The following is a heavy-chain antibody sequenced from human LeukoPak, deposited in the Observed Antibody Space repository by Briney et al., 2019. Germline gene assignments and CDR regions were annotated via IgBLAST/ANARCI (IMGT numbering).Heavy chain of an antibody. CDR2: ISSSGSTI. V-gene: IGHV3-11*01. J-gene: IGHJ4*02. Sequence: GSLRLSCAASGFTFSDYYMSWIRQAPGKGLEWVSYISSSGSTIYYADSVKGRFTISRDNAKNSLYLQMNSLRAEDTAVYYCARDLRAITMVRGVNPYYFDYWGQGTLVTVSS. CDR1: GFTFSDYY. D-gene: IGHD3-10*01. CDR3: ARDLRAITMVRGVNPYYFDY.